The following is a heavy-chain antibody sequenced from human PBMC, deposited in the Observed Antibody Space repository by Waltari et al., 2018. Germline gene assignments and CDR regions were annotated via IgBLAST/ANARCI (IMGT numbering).Heavy chain of an antibody. Sequence: EVQLVESGGGSVKPGGSLRLSCVVSGLTFGHARMNWVRQAPGKGLEWGGRIRAKSQGETVDYAAPVKGRFTISRDDSKDMLYLQMNSLKTEDTGVYHCVTESIGYWGQGTLVTVSS. CDR1: GLTFGHAR. CDR2: IRAKSQGETV. J-gene: IGHJ4*02. CDR3: VTESIGY. V-gene: IGHV3-15*01.